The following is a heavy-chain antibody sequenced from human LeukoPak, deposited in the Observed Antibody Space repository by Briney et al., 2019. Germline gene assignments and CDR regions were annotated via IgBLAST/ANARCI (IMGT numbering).Heavy chain of an antibody. V-gene: IGHV1-18*01. D-gene: IGHD3-22*01. CDR3: ARDHXFSTMXXYYDRYGY. J-gene: IGHJ4*02. CDR2: ISAYNGNT. Sequence: ASVKVSCKASGYTFTSYGISWVRQAPGQGLEWMGWISAYNGNTNYAQKLQGRVTMTTDTSTSTAYMELRSLRSDDTAVYYCARDHXFSTMXXYYDRYGYWGQGTLVTVSS. CDR1: GYTFTSYG.